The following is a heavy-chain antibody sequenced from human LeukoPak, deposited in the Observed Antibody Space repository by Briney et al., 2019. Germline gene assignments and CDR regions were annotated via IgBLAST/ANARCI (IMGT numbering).Heavy chain of an antibody. D-gene: IGHD2-15*01. J-gene: IGHJ3*02. CDR2: ISSNGGST. V-gene: IGHV3-64D*06. CDR3: VKLPRDCSGGSCYDDAFDI. Sequence: GGSLRLSCSASGFTFSSYAMHWVRQAPGKGLEYVSAISSNGGSTYYADSVKGRFTISRDNSKNTLYLQMSSLRAEDTAVYYCVKLPRDCSGGSCYDDAFDIRGQGTMVTVSS. CDR1: GFTFSSYA.